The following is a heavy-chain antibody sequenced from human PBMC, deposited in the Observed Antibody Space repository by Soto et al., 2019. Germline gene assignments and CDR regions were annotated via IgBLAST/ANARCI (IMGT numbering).Heavy chain of an antibody. J-gene: IGHJ4*02. CDR2: IYYSGST. V-gene: IGHV4-59*08. D-gene: IGHD4-17*01. CDR3: ARQEAYGPFDY. CDR1: GGSISSYY. Sequence: QVQLQESGPGLVKPSETLSLTCTVSGGSISSYYWSWIRQPPGKGLEWIGYIYYSGSTNYNPSLKGRVTISVDTSKNQFSLKVRSVTAADTAVFYCARQEAYGPFDYWGQGTLVTVSS.